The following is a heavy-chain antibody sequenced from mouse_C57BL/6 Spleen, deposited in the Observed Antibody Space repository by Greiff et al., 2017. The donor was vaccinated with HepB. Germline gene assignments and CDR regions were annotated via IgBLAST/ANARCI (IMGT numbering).Heavy chain of an antibody. J-gene: IGHJ1*03. D-gene: IGHD1-1*01. CDR1: GYTFTDYY. V-gene: IGHV1-26*01. CDR2: INPNNGGT. Sequence: EVHLQQSGPELVKPGASVKISCKASGYTFTDYYMNWVKQSHGKSLEWIGDINPNNGGTSYNQKFKGKATLTVDKSSSTAYMELRSLTSEDSAVYYCARSRYYYGSSRYFDVWGTGTTVTVSS. CDR3: ARSRYYYGSSRYFDV.